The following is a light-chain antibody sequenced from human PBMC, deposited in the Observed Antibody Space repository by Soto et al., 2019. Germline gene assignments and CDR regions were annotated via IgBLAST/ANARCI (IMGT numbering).Light chain of an antibody. V-gene: IGKV1-33*01. J-gene: IGKJ3*01. CDR3: QHGGT. CDR2: DAS. CDR1: QDIGTS. Sequence: DILMTQSPSSLSALVGERVTITCQASQDIGTSLNWYQQRPGEAPKFLIYDASRLEAGVPSRFSGSGSGTDFTFAISSLQPEDIATYYCQHGGTFGPGTKVDFK.